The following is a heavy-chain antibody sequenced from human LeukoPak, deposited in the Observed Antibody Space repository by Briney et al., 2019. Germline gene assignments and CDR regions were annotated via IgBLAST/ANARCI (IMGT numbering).Heavy chain of an antibody. V-gene: IGHV3-7*01. CDR2: IKQDGSEK. Sequence: GGSLRLSCAASVFTFSSYWMSWVRQAPGKGLEWVANIKQDGSEKYYVDSVKGRFTISRDNAKNSLYLQMNSLRAEDTAVYYCARGAVATRGAKFDYWGQGTLVTVSS. J-gene: IGHJ4*02. D-gene: IGHD5-12*01. CDR3: ARGAVATRGAKFDY. CDR1: VFTFSSYW.